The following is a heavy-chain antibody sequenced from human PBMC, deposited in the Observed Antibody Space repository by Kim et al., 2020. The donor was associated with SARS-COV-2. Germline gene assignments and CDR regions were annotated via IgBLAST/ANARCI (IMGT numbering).Heavy chain of an antibody. D-gene: IGHD3-9*01. J-gene: IGHJ4*02. CDR3: ARGGDILTGWGFDY. Sequence: GGSLRLSCAASGFTFSSYAIHWVRQAPGKGLEWVAVISYDGSNKYYADSVKGRFTISRDNSKNTLYLQMNSLRAEDTAVYYCARGGDILTGWGFDYWGQGTLVTVSS. CDR2: ISYDGSNK. CDR1: GFTFSSYA. V-gene: IGHV3-30-3*01.